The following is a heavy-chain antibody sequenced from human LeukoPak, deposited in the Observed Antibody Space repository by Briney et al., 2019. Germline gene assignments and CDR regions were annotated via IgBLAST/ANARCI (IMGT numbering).Heavy chain of an antibody. J-gene: IGHJ3*02. CDR3: ARQMTLGAFDI. V-gene: IGHV4-31*11. CDR1: GGSFSGYY. CDR2: IYYSGST. Sequence: NSSETLSLTCAVYGGSFSGYYWSWIRQHPGKGLEWIGYIYYSGSTYYNPSLKSRVTISVDTSKNQFSLKLSSVTAADTAVYYCARQMTLGAFDIWGQGTMVTVSS. D-gene: IGHD3-16*01.